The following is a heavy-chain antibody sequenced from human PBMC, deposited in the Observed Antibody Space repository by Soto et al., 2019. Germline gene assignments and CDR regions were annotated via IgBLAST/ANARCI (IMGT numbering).Heavy chain of an antibody. CDR2: ISSSSSTI. CDR1: GFTFSSYR. CDR3: TRPLEAGTTDDDYGIDV. D-gene: IGHD1-7*01. J-gene: IGHJ6*02. Sequence: PGGSLRLSCAASGFTFSSYRMNWVRQAPGKGLEWVSYISSSSSTIYYADSVKGRFTISSDNAKNSLYLQMKSLRDEATAVYYCTRPLEAGTTDDDYGIDVWGQGTTVTVSS. V-gene: IGHV3-48*02.